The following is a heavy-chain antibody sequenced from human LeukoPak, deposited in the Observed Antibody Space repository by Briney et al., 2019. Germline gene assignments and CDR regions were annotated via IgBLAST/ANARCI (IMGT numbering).Heavy chain of an antibody. CDR2: ISYDGSNK. CDR1: GFTFSSYG. J-gene: IGHJ5*02. V-gene: IGHV3-30*18. Sequence: PGRSLRLSCAASGFTFSSYGMHWVRQAPGKGLEWVAVISYDGSNKYYADSVKGRFTISRDNSKNTLYLQMNSLRAEDTAVYYCAKDSWGVISPTNWFDPWGQGTLVTVSS. CDR3: AKDSWGVISPTNWFDP. D-gene: IGHD3-16*02.